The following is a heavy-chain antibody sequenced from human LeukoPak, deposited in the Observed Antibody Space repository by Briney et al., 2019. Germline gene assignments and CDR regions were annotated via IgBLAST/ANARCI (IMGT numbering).Heavy chain of an antibody. J-gene: IGHJ4*02. Sequence: RPSETLSLTCTVSGGSISSYYWSWIRQPPGKGLEWIGYIYYSGSTNYNPSLKSRVTISVDTSKNQFSLKLSSVTAADTAVYYCARRWVVGARYYFDYWGQGTLVTVSS. CDR1: GGSISSYY. CDR3: ARRWVVGARYYFDY. CDR2: IYYSGST. V-gene: IGHV4-59*08. D-gene: IGHD1-26*01.